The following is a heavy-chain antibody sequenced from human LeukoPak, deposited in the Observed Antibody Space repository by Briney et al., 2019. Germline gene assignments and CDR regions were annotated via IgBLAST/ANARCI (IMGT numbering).Heavy chain of an antibody. CDR3: ARDLNTMIVVVIGQQPNHWYFDL. V-gene: IGHV3-66*01. D-gene: IGHD3-22*01. CDR1: GFTVSSNY. J-gene: IGHJ2*01. Sequence: GGSLRLSCAASGFTVSSNYMSWVRQAPGKGLEWVSVIYSGGNTYYADSVKGRFTISRDNSKNTLYLQMNSLRAEDTAVYYCARDLNTMIVVVIGQQPNHWYFDLWGRGTLVTVSS. CDR2: IYSGGNT.